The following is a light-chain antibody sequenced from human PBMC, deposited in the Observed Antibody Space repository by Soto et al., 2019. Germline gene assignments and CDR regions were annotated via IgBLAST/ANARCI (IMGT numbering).Light chain of an antibody. J-gene: IGLJ2*01. Sequence: QSVLTQPPSASGSPGQSVTISCTGTSSDVGGYNYVSWYQQHPGKAPKLMIYEVNKRPSGVPVRFSGSKSGNTASLTVSGLQAEDEADYYCSSYGGSNNLVFGGGTKLTVL. CDR3: SSYGGSNNLV. CDR1: SSDVGGYNY. V-gene: IGLV2-8*01. CDR2: EVN.